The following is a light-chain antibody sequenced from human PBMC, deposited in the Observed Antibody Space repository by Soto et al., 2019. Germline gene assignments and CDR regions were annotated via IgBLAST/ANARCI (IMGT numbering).Light chain of an antibody. J-gene: IGLJ1*01. V-gene: IGLV2-8*01. CDR2: EVS. CDR3: SSFAGGNNYV. CDR1: SSDVGGYNF. Sequence: QSLLTQPPSASGSPGQSVTISCTGTSSDVGGYNFVSWYQQHPGKAPKLIIYEVSKRPSGVPDRFSGSKSGNTASLTVSGLQAEDEANFYCSSFAGGNNYVFGTGTKVTVL.